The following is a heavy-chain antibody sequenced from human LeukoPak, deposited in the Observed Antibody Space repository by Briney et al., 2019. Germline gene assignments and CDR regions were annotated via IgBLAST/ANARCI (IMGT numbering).Heavy chain of an antibody. D-gene: IGHD5-12*01. V-gene: IGHV3-11*04. CDR1: GFTFSDYY. CDR3: ARDTPLSLVATPPDY. J-gene: IGHJ4*02. Sequence: PGGSLRLSCAASGFTFSDYYMSWIRQAPGKGLEWVSYVSSSGSTIYYADSVKGRFTISRDNAKNSLYLQMNSLRAEDTAVYYCARDTPLSLVATPPDYWGQGTLVTVSS. CDR2: VSSSGSTI.